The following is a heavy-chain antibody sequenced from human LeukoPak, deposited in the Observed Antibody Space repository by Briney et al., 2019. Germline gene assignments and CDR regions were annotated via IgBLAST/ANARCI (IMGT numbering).Heavy chain of an antibody. CDR3: VRDKWAPISPDTDNLDY. CDR2: ISGYNGNT. J-gene: IGHJ4*02. Sequence: ASVKVSCKVSGYTLTELSMHWVRQAPGQGLEWMGWISGYNGNTNYAQKLQGRVTMTTDTSTSTAYMELRSLRSVVTAVYYCVRDKWAPISPDTDNLDYWGQGTLVTVSS. D-gene: IGHD2-2*02. CDR1: GYTLTELS. V-gene: IGHV1-18*01.